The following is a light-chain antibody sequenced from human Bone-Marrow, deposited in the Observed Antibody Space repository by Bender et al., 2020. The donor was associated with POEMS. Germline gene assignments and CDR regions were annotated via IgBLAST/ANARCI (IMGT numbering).Light chain of an antibody. J-gene: IGLJ3*02. CDR3: CSYAGPRTLV. CDR1: NSDVGGYDY. CDR2: DVS. V-gene: IGLV2-14*03. Sequence: QSALTQPASVSGSPGQSISISCTGTNSDVGGYDYVSWYQHPSGKAPKLLIYDVSNRPSGVSHRFSGSKSGNTATLTISGLQTEDEADYYCCSYAGPRTLVFGGGTRVTV.